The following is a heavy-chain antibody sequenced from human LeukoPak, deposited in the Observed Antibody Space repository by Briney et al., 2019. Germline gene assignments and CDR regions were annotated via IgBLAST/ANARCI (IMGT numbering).Heavy chain of an antibody. Sequence: SETLSLTCTVPGGSISSISYYWGWIRQPPGKGLEWIGTIYYSGSTYHSPSLKSRVTISGDTSKNQISLKLSSVTAADTAVYYCARHSEYYSGSGSASGYFDYWGQGTLVTVSS. V-gene: IGHV4-39*01. CDR1: GGSISSISYY. CDR2: IYYSGST. J-gene: IGHJ4*02. CDR3: ARHSEYYSGSGSASGYFDY. D-gene: IGHD3-10*01.